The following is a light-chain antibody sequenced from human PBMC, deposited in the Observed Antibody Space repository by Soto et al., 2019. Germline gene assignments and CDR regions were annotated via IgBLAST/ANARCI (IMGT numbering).Light chain of an antibody. CDR1: QSINIF. J-gene: IGKJ2*01. Sequence: EIVLTQSPATLSLSPGDRATLSCRASQSINIFLAWYQHQPGQSPRLLIYDASHRATGIPARFSGSGSGTDFTLAINNLAAEEFAVYYCQQCAYGYTFGQGTQLEIK. CDR3: QQCAYGYT. V-gene: IGKV3-11*01. CDR2: DAS.